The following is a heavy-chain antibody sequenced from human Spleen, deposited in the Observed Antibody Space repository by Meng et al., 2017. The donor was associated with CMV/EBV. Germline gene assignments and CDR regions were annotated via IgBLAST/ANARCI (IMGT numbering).Heavy chain of an antibody. D-gene: IGHD3-10*01. CDR3: AKGDYGSGSGGVGP. V-gene: IGHV3-48*03. CDR2: ISSSGSTI. CDR1: GFTFSSYE. J-gene: IGHJ5*02. Sequence: GGSLRLSCAASGFTFSSYEMNWVRQAPGKGLEWVSYISSSGSTIYYADSVKGRFTISRDNAKNTLYLQMNSLRAEDTAVYYCAKGDYGSGSGGVGPWGQGTLVTSPQ.